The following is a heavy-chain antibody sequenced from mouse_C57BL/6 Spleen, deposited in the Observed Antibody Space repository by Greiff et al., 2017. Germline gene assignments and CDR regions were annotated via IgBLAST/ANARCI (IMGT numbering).Heavy chain of an antibody. D-gene: IGHD2-3*01. CDR1: GYTFTDYN. J-gene: IGHJ4*01. Sequence: VQLKQSGPELVKPGASVKIPCKASGYTFTDYNMDWVKQSHGKSLEWIGDINPNNGGTIYNQKFKGKATLTVDKSSSTAYMELRSLTSEDTAVYYCAREGYDGYYPPYAMDYWGQGTSVTVSS. V-gene: IGHV1-18*01. CDR2: INPNNGGT. CDR3: AREGYDGYYPPYAMDY.